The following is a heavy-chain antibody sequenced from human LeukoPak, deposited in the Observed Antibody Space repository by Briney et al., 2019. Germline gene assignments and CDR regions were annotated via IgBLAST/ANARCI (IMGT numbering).Heavy chain of an antibody. CDR1: GFTVSSNY. Sequence: LRLSCAASGFTVSSNYMSWVRQPPGKGLEWIGYIYYSGSTYYNPSLKSRVTISVDTSKNQFSLKLSSVTAADTAVYYCARGGTPFDPWGQGTLVTVSS. CDR3: ARGGTPFDP. CDR2: IYYSGST. J-gene: IGHJ5*02. D-gene: IGHD3-16*01. V-gene: IGHV4-30-4*08.